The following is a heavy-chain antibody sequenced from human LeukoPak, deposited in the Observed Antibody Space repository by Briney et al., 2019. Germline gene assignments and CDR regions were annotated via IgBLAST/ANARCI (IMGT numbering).Heavy chain of an antibody. D-gene: IGHD3-22*01. CDR3: PRHSPEKYYDSSGYYSPYYYYGMDV. CDR1: GGSISSYY. CDR2: IYYSGST. V-gene: IGHV4-59*08. Sequence: SETLSLTWTVSGGSISSYYWSWIRPPPGKGLEWVGYIYYSGSTNYNPSLKSRVTISVDTSKNQFSLKLSSVTAADTAVYYCPRHSPEKYYDSSGYYSPYYYYGMDVWGQGTTVTVSS. J-gene: IGHJ6*02.